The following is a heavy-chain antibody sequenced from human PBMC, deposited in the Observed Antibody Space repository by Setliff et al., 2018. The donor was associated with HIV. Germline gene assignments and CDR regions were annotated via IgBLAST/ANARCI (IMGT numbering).Heavy chain of an antibody. CDR3: AKDARWNYVGFDY. CDR2: ISSSGNSI. V-gene: IGHV3-48*01. CDR1: GFTFSSYS. D-gene: IGHD1-7*01. Sequence: GGSLRLSCAASGFTFSSYSMNWVRQAPGKGLEWVSYISSSGNSIYYADSVKGRFTISRDNAKNSLFLQMSRLRVEDTAVYYCAKDARWNYVGFDYWGQGTLVTVSS. J-gene: IGHJ4*02.